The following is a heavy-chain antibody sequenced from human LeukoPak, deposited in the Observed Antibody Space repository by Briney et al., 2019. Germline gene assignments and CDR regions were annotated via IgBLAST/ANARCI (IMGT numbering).Heavy chain of an antibody. J-gene: IGHJ2*01. CDR2: IIPIFGTA. D-gene: IGHD2-2*02. V-gene: IGHV1-69*05. CDR1: AGTSSRFA. Sequence: SVKVSCKASAGTSSRFAISSVRQAPGQGREWMGGIIPIFGTANYAQKFQGRVTITTDEPTSTAYMELRSLRSEDTSVYYCATSSYCTSIRCYNVQLATDWYFDLWGRGTLVTVSS. CDR3: ATSSYCTSIRCYNVQLATDWYFDL.